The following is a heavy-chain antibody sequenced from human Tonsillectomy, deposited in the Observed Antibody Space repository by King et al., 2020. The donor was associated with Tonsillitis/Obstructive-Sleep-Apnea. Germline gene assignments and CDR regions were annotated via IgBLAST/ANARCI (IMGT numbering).Heavy chain of an antibody. Sequence: VQLVESGGGVVQPGRSLRLSCAASGFTFSNYPMHWVRQAPGKGLEWVAIISSDGNDKYYADSVKGRFTISRDNSKNTLFLQMDSLTGDDTAVYYCARDYGYSGYDLGFAYWGQGTLVTVSS. CDR2: ISSDGNDK. D-gene: IGHD5-12*01. V-gene: IGHV3-30*04. J-gene: IGHJ4*02. CDR3: ARDYGYSGYDLGFAY. CDR1: GFTFSNYP.